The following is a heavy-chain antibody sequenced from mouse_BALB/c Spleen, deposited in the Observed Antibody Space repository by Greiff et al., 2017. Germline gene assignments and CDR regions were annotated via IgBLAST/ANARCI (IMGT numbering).Heavy chain of an antibody. V-gene: IGHV5-17*02. CDR2: ISSGSSTI. CDR1: GFTFSSFG. CDR3: ARTLYDYFDY. J-gene: IGHJ2*01. Sequence: LVESGGGLVQPGGSRKLSCAASGFTFSSFGMHWVRQAPEKGLEWVAYISSGSSTIYYADTVKGRFTISRDNPKNTLFLQMTSLRSEDTAMYYCARTLYDYFDYWGQGTTLTVSS. D-gene: IGHD2-3*01.